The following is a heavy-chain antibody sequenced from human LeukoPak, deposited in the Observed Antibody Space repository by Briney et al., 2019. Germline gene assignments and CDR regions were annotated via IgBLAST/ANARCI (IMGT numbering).Heavy chain of an antibody. Sequence: SETLSLTCAVYGFSFSGYYWSWIRQPPGKGLEWLGEINHSGSTNYNPSLKSRAPISVDTSKSQFSLKLSSVTAADTAVYYCARGLGIAAAGTFDYWGQGTLVTVSS. CDR3: ARGLGIAAAGTFDY. CDR1: GFSFSGYY. V-gene: IGHV4-34*01. CDR2: INHSGST. J-gene: IGHJ4*02. D-gene: IGHD6-13*01.